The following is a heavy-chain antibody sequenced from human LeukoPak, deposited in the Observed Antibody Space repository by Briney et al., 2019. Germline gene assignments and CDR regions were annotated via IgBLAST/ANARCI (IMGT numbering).Heavy chain of an antibody. CDR2: ISSSSSTI. D-gene: IGHD3-22*01. Sequence: GGSLRLSCAASGFTFSSYSMNWVRQAPGKGLEWVSYISSSSSTIYYADSVKGRFTISRDNAKNSLYLQMNSLRAGDTAVYYCARGSHYYDSSGSFPTDYWGQGTLVTVSS. CDR1: GFTFSSYS. J-gene: IGHJ4*02. CDR3: ARGSHYYDSSGSFPTDY. V-gene: IGHV3-48*01.